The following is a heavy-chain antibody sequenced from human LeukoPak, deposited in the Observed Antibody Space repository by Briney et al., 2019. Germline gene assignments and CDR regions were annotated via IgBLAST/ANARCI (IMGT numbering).Heavy chain of an antibody. V-gene: IGHV4-39*01. CDR1: GGSISSSTYY. Sequence: SDTLSLTCTVSGGSISSSTYYWGWIRQPPGKGLEWIGSFYYSGSTYYTPSLKSRVTISVDTSKNQFSLKLSSVTAADTAVYYCARKGPYFYLDWFDPWGQGTPVTVSS. D-gene: IGHD2/OR15-2a*01. CDR3: ARKGPYFYLDWFDP. CDR2: FYYSGST. J-gene: IGHJ5*02.